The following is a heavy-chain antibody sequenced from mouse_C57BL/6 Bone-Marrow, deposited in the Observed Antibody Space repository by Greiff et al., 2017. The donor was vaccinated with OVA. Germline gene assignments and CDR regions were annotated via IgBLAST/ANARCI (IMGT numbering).Heavy chain of an antibody. CDR2: INPNYGTT. CDR3: ARKKEEGFITTVVGYFDV. J-gene: IGHJ1*03. Sequence: EVQLQQSGPELVKPGASVKISCKASGYSFTDYNMNWVKQSNGKSLEWIGVINPNYGTTSYNQKFKGKATLTVDQSSSTAYMQLNSLTSEDSAVYYCARKKEEGFITTVVGYFDVWGTGTTVTVSS. V-gene: IGHV1-39*01. D-gene: IGHD1-1*01. CDR1: GYSFTDYN.